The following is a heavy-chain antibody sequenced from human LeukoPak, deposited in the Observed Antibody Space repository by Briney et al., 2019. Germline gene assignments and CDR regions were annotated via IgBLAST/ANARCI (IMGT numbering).Heavy chain of an antibody. D-gene: IGHD2-2*01. CDR3: ARGYCDSTTCYYPWDH. CDR2: ISSSVRYI. V-gene: IGHV3-21*01. Sequence: PGGSLRLSCVGSGFSFSTYSMNWARQTPGKGLEWVSSISSSVRYIYYADSVKGRFTIPRDNAKNSAYLQMTSLRDEDTAIYYCARGYCDSTTCYYPWDHWGQGTLVTVSS. J-gene: IGHJ4*02. CDR1: GFSFSTYS.